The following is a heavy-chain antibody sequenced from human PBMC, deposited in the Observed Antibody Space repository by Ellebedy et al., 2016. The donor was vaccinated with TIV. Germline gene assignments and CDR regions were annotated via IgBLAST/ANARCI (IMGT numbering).Heavy chain of an antibody. D-gene: IGHD2-15*01. CDR3: AKEGCSGGSCYWDAYFDY. Sequence: GESLKISCAASGFTFSSYGMHWVRQAPGKGLEWVSAISGSGGSTYYADSVKGRFTISRDNSKNTLYLQMNSLRAEDTAVYYCAKEGCSGGSCYWDAYFDYWGQGTLVTVSS. CDR1: GFTFSSYG. CDR2: ISGSGGST. V-gene: IGHV3-23*01. J-gene: IGHJ4*02.